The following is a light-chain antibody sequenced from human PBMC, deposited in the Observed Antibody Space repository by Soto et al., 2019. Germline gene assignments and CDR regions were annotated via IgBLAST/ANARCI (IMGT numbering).Light chain of an antibody. CDR2: AAS. CDR3: QQYDSLPLT. V-gene: IGKV1-33*01. J-gene: IGKJ5*01. CDR1: QSISSD. Sequence: DIQMTQSPSSLSASVGDIVTFTCRASQSISSDLNWYQQTPGEAPKFLIYAASNLQGGVPSRSSGGGSGTDFALTISSLEPEDIATYYCQQYDSLPLTFGQGTRLEI.